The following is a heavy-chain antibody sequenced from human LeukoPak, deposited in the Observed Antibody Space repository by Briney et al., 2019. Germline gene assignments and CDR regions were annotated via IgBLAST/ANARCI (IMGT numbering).Heavy chain of an antibody. J-gene: IGHJ4*02. CDR1: GYSFLSYS. Sequence: AAVTVSFKGSGYSFLSYSFTWVRQAPGQGLEWMGWVSANNGNTDYIQKIQGRVTMTTDTSTSTAYMELRSLTSDDTAVYYCARDVYSIAAAGTFDYWGQGTLVTVSS. V-gene: IGHV1-18*01. CDR3: ARDVYSIAAAGTFDY. CDR2: VSANNGNT. D-gene: IGHD6-13*01.